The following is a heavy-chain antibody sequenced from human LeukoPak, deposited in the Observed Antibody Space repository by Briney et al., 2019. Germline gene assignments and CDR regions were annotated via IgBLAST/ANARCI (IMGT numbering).Heavy chain of an antibody. CDR2: ISSSGSTI. V-gene: IGHV3-48*03. D-gene: IGHD4-17*01. CDR1: GFTFSSYE. Sequence: PGGSLRLSCAASGFTFSSYEMNWVRQAPGKGLEWVSYISSSGSTIYYADSVKGRFTISRDNAKNSLYLQMNSLRAEDTAVYYCARTHDYGDYSGYWGQGTLVTVST. CDR3: ARTHDYGDYSGY. J-gene: IGHJ4*02.